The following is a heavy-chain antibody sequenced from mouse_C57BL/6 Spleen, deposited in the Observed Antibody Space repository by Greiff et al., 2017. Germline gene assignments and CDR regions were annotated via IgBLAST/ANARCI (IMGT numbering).Heavy chain of an antibody. D-gene: IGHD2-3*01. Sequence: VQLKESGPGLVKPSQSLSLTCSVTGYSITSGYYWNWIRQFPGNKLEWMGYISYDGSNNYNPSLKNRISITRDTSKNQFFLKLNSVTTEDTATYYCAREDGYYWGQGTTLTVSS. J-gene: IGHJ2*01. CDR3: AREDGYY. CDR2: ISYDGSN. CDR1: GYSITSGYY. V-gene: IGHV3-6*01.